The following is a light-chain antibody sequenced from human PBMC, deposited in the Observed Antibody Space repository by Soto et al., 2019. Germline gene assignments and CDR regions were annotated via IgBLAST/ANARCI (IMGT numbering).Light chain of an antibody. CDR3: ETWDSNTWV. J-gene: IGLJ3*02. CDR2: LEGSGSY. CDR1: SRHRYYI. Sequence: QLVLTQSSSASASLGSSVKLTCTLSSRHRYYIIAWHQQQPGKAPRYLMKLEGSGSYNKGSGVPDRFSGSSSGADRYLTISNLQSEDEADYSCETWDSNTWVFGGGTKLTVL. V-gene: IGLV4-60*03.